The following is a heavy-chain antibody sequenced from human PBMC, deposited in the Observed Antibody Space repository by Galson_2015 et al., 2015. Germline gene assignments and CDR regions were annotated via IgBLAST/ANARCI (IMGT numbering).Heavy chain of an antibody. D-gene: IGHD4-23*01. CDR3: AKTTVAAGSSWYMDA. Sequence: SLRLSCAASAFAFSTYDMNWVRQAPGKGLEWGSYITSTGDTTYYADSVKGRFTVSRDNAKNSLFLQMNSLRAEDTALYYCAKTTVAAGSSWYMDAWGKGTTVTVSS. CDR2: ITSTGDTT. V-gene: IGHV3-48*03. J-gene: IGHJ6*03. CDR1: AFAFSTYD.